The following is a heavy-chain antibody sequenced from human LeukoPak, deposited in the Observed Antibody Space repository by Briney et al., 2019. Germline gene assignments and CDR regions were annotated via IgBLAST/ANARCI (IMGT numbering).Heavy chain of an antibody. CDR1: GDSFSDYY. J-gene: IGHJ5*02. CDR3: ARAMRWTSGPVELGWFDR. D-gene: IGHD1-1*01. CDR2: IYYRGST. Sequence: SETLSLACSVSGDSFSDYYWTWIRRPPGGRLEWIGHIYYRGSTKYNPSLKNRVTISVDTSKNQVSLTLASVTAADTAVYYCARAMRWTSGPVELGWFDRWGQGTLVLVSS. V-gene: IGHV4-59*01.